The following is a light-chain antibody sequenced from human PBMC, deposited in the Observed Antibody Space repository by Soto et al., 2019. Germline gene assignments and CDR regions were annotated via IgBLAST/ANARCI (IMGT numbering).Light chain of an antibody. V-gene: IGLV1-51*01. Sequence: QAVVTQPPSVSAAPGQKGIISCSGSNSNIGNNYVSWYQQLPGTAPKLLIYDNNKRPSGIPDRFSGSKSGTSATLGITGLQTGDEADYYCGTWDSSLSAGVFGGGTKLTVL. CDR3: GTWDSSLSAGV. CDR2: DNN. J-gene: IGLJ2*01. CDR1: NSNIGNNY.